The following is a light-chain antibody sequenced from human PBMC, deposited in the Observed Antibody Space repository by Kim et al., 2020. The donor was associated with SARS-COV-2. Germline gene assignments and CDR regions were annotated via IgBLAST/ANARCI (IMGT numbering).Light chain of an antibody. V-gene: IGLV7-46*01. CDR1: TGAVTSGHF. J-gene: IGLJ2*01. CDR2: DTD. CDR3: LLSYSDSRV. Sequence: PGGTFTLPCDSNTGAVTSGHFPYWFQQKPGQAPRTLIYDTDKRHSWTPARFSGSLLGGKAALTLSAAQAEDEADYYCLLSYSDSRVFGGGTQLTVL.